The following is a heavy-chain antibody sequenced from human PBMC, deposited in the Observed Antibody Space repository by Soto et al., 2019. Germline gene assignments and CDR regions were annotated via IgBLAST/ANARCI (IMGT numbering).Heavy chain of an antibody. V-gene: IGHV3-9*01. CDR2: INWXXXSI. CDR3: XXXXRAMNWYFDI. CDR1: GFTFDDFA. J-gene: IGHJ2*01. Sequence: EVQLVESGGGLGQPGRSLRLSCVASGFTFDDFAMHWVRQAPGKGLEWVAGINWXXXSIDYADSVKGRFTISRDNAKXXXXXXXXXXXXXXXXXXXXXXXXRAMNWYFDIWGRGTRVTVSS.